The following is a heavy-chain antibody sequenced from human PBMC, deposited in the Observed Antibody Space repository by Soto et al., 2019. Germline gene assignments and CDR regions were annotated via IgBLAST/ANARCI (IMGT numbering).Heavy chain of an antibody. D-gene: IGHD6-13*01. V-gene: IGHV5-10-1*01. CDR2: IDPSDSYT. CDR1: GYSFTSYW. Sequence: XDSLTISCKGSGYSFTSYWISLVRQMPGKGLEWMGRIDPSDSYTNYSPSFQGHVTISADKSISTAYLQWSSLKASDTAMYYCARHVIAAAQRSGDVWGQGTTVTVSS. J-gene: IGHJ6*02. CDR3: ARHVIAAAQRSGDV.